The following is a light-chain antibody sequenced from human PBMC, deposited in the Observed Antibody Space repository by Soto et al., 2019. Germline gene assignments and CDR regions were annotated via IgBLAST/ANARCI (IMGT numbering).Light chain of an antibody. J-gene: IGLJ2*01. CDR3: SSYTSSSTLGVV. V-gene: IGLV2-14*01. CDR2: DVS. CDR1: SSDVGGYNY. Sequence: QSVLTQPASMSGSPGQSITISCTGTSSDVGGYNYVSWYQQHPGKAPKFMIYDVSNRPSGVSNRFSGSKSGNTASLTISGLQAEDEADYYCSSYTSSSTLGVVFGGGTKVTVL.